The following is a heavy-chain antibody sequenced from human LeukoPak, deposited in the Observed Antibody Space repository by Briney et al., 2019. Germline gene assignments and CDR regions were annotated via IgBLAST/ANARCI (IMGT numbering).Heavy chain of an antibody. CDR2: INPNSGNT. CDR3: AMCGWGSYWYYYYYMDV. Sequence: GASVKVSFKASGYTFTSYGISWVRQAPGQGLEWMGGINPNSGNTDKAHTVQGRVTMTSNTSISKAYMDLRSLRSEDKDVYYCAMCGWGSYWYYYYYMDVWGKGSTVAISS. D-gene: IGHD3-10*01. V-gene: IGHV1-8*02. J-gene: IGHJ6*03. CDR1: GYTFTSYG.